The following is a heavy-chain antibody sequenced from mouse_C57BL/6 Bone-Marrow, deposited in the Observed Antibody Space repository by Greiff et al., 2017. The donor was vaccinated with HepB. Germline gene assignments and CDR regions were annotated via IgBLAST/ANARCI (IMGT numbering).Heavy chain of an antibody. CDR2: ISYSGST. D-gene: IGHD1-1*02. CDR1: GYSITSDY. Sequence: EVQLQQSGPGLAKPSQTLSLTCSVTGYSITSDYRNWIRKFPGNKLEYMGYISYSGSTYYNPSLKSRISITRDTSKNQYYLQLNSVTTEDTATYYCARYQFPLFYFDYWGQGTTLTVSS. CDR3: ARYQFPLFYFDY. V-gene: IGHV3-8*01. J-gene: IGHJ2*01.